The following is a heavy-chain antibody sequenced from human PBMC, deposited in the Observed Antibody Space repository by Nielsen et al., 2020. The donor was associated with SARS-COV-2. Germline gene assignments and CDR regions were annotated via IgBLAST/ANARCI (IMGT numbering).Heavy chain of an antibody. V-gene: IGHV4-59*12. CDR1: GGSISSYY. CDR3: ARGVPPGSSPGYYYYMDV. Sequence: SETLSLTCTVSGGSISSYYWSWIRQPPGKGLEWIGYIYYSGSTNYNPSLKSRVTISVDTSKNQFSLKLSSVTAADTAVYYCARGVPPGSSPGYYYYMDVWGKGTTVTVSS. D-gene: IGHD6-6*01. J-gene: IGHJ6*03. CDR2: IYYSGST.